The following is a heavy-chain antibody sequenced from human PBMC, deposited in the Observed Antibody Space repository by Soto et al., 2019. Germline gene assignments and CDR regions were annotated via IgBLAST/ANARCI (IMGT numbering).Heavy chain of an antibody. V-gene: IGHV3-33*01. J-gene: IGHJ4*02. D-gene: IGHD1-26*01. CDR2: TRHDGSHT. Sequence: QVQLVESGGGVVQPGRSLRLSCAASGFTFSVYGMHWVRQAPGKGLEWVAVTRHDGSHTYYADSVRGRFTISRDNSEKTLYLQMNSLRADDTAVYYCARDGVGATTYFGYFDYWCQGTLGTVSS. CDR1: GFTFSVYG. CDR3: ARDGVGATTYFGYFDY.